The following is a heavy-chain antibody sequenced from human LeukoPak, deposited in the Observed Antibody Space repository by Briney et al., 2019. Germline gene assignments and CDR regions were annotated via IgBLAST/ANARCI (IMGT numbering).Heavy chain of an antibody. CDR3: ARARSYCSSTSCYEIDAFDI. D-gene: IGHD2-2*01. CDR2: IYYSGST. J-gene: IGHJ3*02. Sequence: TSETLYLTCTVSGGSISSGGYYWSWIRQHPGKGLEWIGYIYYSGSTYYNPSLKSRVTISVDTSKNQFSLKLSSVTAADTAVYYCARARSYCSSTSCYEIDAFDIWGQGTMVTVSS. V-gene: IGHV4-31*03. CDR1: GGSISSGGYY.